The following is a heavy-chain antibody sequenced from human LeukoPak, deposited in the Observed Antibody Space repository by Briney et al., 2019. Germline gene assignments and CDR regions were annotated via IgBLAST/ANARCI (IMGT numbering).Heavy chain of an antibody. CDR2: ISGNSGSDT. D-gene: IGHD3-10*01. V-gene: IGHV3-23*01. Sequence: GGSLRLSCAASGFTFSSCAMGWVRQAPGKGLEWFSVISGNSGSDTYYADAVKGRFTISRDNSKTTLYLEMNSLRAEDTAVYYCAKGSSSGRPYFFDYWGQGSLVAVSS. CDR3: AKGSSSGRPYFFDY. J-gene: IGHJ4*02. CDR1: GFTFSSCA.